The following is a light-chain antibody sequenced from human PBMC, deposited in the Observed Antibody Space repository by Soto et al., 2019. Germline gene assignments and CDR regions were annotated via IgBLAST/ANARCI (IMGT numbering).Light chain of an antibody. CDR3: ASFTRSVTVA. CDR1: SSDVGGYNY. Sequence: QSALTQPASVSGTPGQSITISCAGTSSDVGGYNYVSWYQQHPGKVPRLIISDVNKRPSGVSDRFSGSKSGNTASLTISGLQAEDEADYYCASFTRSVTVAFGGGTKLTVL. J-gene: IGLJ2*01. V-gene: IGLV2-14*03. CDR2: DVN.